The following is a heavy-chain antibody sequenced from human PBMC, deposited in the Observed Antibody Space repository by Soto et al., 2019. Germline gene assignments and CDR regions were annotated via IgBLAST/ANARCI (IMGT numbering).Heavy chain of an antibody. V-gene: IGHV4-4*02. CDR1: GGSISSSNW. D-gene: IGHD6-19*01. J-gene: IGHJ4*02. Sequence: SETLSLTCVVSGGSISSSNWGSWVRQPPGKGLEWIGEIYHSGSTNYNPSLKSRVTITVDKSKNQFSLKLSTVTAADTAVYYCARLMHSSGADYWGQGTLVTLSS. CDR2: IYHSGST. CDR3: ARLMHSSGADY.